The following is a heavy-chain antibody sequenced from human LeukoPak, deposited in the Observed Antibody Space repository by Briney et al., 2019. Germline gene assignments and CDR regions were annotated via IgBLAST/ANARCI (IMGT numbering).Heavy chain of an antibody. V-gene: IGHV4-59*08. CDR2: IYSSGSA. J-gene: IGHJ4*01. Sequence: PSETLSLTCTVSGASINNNFWTWIRKPPGKGLEWIGYIYSSGSANYNPSLKSRVIISRDTSKNQISLNLTSVTAADTALYFCARHRDYYDTWGHGTLVTVSS. CDR1: GASINNNF. D-gene: IGHD3-22*01. CDR3: ARHRDYYDT.